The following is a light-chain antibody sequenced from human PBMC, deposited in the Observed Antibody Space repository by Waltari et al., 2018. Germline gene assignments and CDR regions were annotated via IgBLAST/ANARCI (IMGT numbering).Light chain of an antibody. V-gene: IGLV2-23*01. CDR1: SSDVGSSNL. J-gene: IGLJ2*01. CDR2: EAN. CDR3: CSHAGSTIYVV. Sequence: QSALTQPASVSASPGPSITIPCTGTSSDVGSSNLVSWYQHHPGKAPKLIIFEANKRPSGVSDRFSGSKSGNTASLTISGLQAEDEADYYCCSHAGSTIYVVFGGGTKLTVL.